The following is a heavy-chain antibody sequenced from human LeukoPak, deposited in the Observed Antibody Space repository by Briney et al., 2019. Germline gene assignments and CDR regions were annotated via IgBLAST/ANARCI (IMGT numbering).Heavy chain of an antibody. J-gene: IGHJ5*02. D-gene: IGHD5-18*01. CDR2: MNPNSGST. Sequence: ASVKVSCKASGGTFSSYAISWVRQAPGQGLEWMGWMNPNSGSTLYAQKFQGRVTMTRDNSISTAYMELSSLRSEDTAVYYCASGNSYDPYNWLDPWGQGTLVTVSS. V-gene: IGHV1-8*02. CDR1: GGTFSSYA. CDR3: ASGNSYDPYNWLDP.